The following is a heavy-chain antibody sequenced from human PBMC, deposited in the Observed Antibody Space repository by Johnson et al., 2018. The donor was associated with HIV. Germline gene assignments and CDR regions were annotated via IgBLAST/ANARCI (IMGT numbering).Heavy chain of an antibody. Sequence: QVQLVESGGGLIQPGGSLRLSCAASGFTVSSNYMSWVRQAPGKGLEWVAVISYDGSNKYYADSVKGRFTISRDNSKNTLYLQMNSLRAEDTAVYYCARVSSSSSFDAFDIWGQGTMVTVSS. J-gene: IGHJ3*02. V-gene: IGHV3-30*03. CDR3: ARVSSSSSFDAFDI. CDR1: GFTVSSNY. D-gene: IGHD6-6*01. CDR2: ISYDGSNK.